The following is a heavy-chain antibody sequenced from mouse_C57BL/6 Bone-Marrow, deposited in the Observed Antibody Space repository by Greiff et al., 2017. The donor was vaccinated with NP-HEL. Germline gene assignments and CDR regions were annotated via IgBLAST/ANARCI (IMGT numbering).Heavy chain of an antibody. V-gene: IGHV1-64*01. CDR3: ARSGTTVVASYYYAMDY. D-gene: IGHD1-1*01. CDR2: IHPNSGST. CDR1: GYTFTSYW. Sequence: VQLQQPGAELVKPGASVKLSCKASGYTFTSYWMHWVKQRPGQGLEWIGMIHPNSGSTNYNEKFKSKATLTVDKSSSTAYMQLSSLTSEDSAVYYCARSGTTVVASYYYAMDYWGQGTSVTVSS. J-gene: IGHJ4*01.